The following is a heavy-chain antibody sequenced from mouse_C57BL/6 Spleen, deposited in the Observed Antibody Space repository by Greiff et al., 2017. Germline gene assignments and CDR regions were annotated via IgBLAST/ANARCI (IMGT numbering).Heavy chain of an antibody. CDR3: ARNYGSSYKFAY. Sequence: QVQLQQPGAELVKPGASVKLSCKASGYTFTSYWMHWVKQRPGQGLEWIGMIHPNSGSTNYTEKFKSKATLTVDKSSSTAYMQLSSLTSEDSAVYYCARNYGSSYKFAYWGQGTLVTVSA. CDR2: IHPNSGST. CDR1: GYTFTSYW. D-gene: IGHD1-1*01. V-gene: IGHV1-64*01. J-gene: IGHJ3*01.